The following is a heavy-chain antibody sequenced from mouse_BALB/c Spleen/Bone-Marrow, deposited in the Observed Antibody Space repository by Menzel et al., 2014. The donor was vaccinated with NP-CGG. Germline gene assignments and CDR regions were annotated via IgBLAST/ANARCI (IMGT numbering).Heavy chain of an antibody. J-gene: IGHJ2*01. V-gene: IGHV1-37*01. Sequence: VHVKQSGPGLVKPGASVKISCKASGCSFTGYFMNWVKQSHGKSLEWIGRINPYNGDTFYNQKFKGKATLTVDKSSSTPHMELLSLTSEDSAVYYCGRGAYYYGSSYYFDYWGQGTTLTVSS. CDR2: INPYNGDT. CDR1: GCSFTGYF. D-gene: IGHD1-1*01. CDR3: GRGAYYYGSSYYFDY.